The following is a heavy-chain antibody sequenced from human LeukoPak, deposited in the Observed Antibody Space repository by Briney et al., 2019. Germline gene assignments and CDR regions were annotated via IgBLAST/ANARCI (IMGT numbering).Heavy chain of an antibody. D-gene: IGHD4-23*01. CDR3: ARFATVATGDAFDI. CDR1: GGSISSGSYY. V-gene: IGHV4-61*02. Sequence: SETLSLTCTVSGGSISSGSYYWSWIRQPAGKGLEWIGRVYTTGSTNYNPSLKSRVTISLDTSKNQFSLKLSSVTAADTAVYYCARFATVATGDAFDIWGQGTMVTVSS. J-gene: IGHJ3*02. CDR2: VYTTGST.